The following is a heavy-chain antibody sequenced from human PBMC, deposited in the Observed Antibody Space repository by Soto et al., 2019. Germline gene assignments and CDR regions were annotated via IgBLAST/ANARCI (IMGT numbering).Heavy chain of an antibody. CDR1: GGSIGNFY. J-gene: IGHJ3*02. Sequence: QVHLQESGPGLVKPSETLSLTCSVSGGSIGNFYWNWVRQSPGKGLEWIGYINNSGSSSYNPSLASRLTLSLDTSKNEISLKLTSVTAADTAVYYCARDPRNPVEMAVIHRGNALDIWGQGTKVTVSS. CDR2: INNSGSS. CDR3: ARDPRNPVEMAVIHRGNALDI. V-gene: IGHV4-59*01. D-gene: IGHD6-19*01.